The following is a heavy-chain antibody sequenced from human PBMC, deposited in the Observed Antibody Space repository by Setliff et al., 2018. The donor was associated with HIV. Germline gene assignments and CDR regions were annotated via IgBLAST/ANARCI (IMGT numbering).Heavy chain of an antibody. CDR3: ARQAVDCSGNGPSVNN. Sequence: GESLKISCKGSGYSFTSYWIGWVRQMPGKGLEWMGIIYPGDSDTRYSPSFQGQVTLSADKSISTAYLQWSSLKASDTAMYYCARQAVDCSGNGPSVNNWGQGTLVTVSS. D-gene: IGHD2-15*01. CDR2: IYPGDSDT. J-gene: IGHJ4*02. V-gene: IGHV5-51*01. CDR1: GYSFTSYW.